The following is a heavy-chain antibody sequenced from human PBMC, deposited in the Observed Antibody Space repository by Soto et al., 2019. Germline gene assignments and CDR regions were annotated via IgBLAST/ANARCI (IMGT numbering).Heavy chain of an antibody. CDR3: ARQGVAVTGLSYFDY. CDR2: IYYSGNT. Sequence: PSETLSLTCTVSGGSINNYYWSWIRQPPGKGLEWIGYIYYSGNTYYNPSLKSRITISVDTSKNEFSLKLRSVTAAGTAVYYCARQGVAVTGLSYFDYWGQGALVTVSS. V-gene: IGHV4-59*08. CDR1: GGSINNYY. J-gene: IGHJ4*02. D-gene: IGHD2-21*02.